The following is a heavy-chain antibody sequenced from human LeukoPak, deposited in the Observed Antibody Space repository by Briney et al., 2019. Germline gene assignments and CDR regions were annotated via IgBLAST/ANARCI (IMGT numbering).Heavy chain of an antibody. J-gene: IGHJ6*02. V-gene: IGHV3-30*18. Sequence: GGSLRLSCAASGFTFSNYGMHWVRQAPGKGLEWVAVISHDGSNKYYADSVKGRFTISRDNSKNTLYLQMNSLRAEDTAVYYCVKARDCSSTSCYRAGFYGMDVWGQGTTVTVSS. CDR2: ISHDGSNK. D-gene: IGHD2-2*02. CDR1: GFTFSNYG. CDR3: VKARDCSSTSCYRAGFYGMDV.